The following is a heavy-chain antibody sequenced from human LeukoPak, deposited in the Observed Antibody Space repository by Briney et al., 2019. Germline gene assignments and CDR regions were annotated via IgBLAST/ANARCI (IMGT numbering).Heavy chain of an antibody. CDR1: GFTFSNYE. V-gene: IGHV3-48*03. CDR3: ARVRSGYSHEDYFDY. J-gene: IGHJ4*02. D-gene: IGHD5-18*01. Sequence: GGSLRLSYAASGFTFSNYEMNWVRQAPGKGLEWVSYISGSGSTIYYADSVKGRFTISRDNAKDSLYLQMNSLRAEDTAVYYCARVRSGYSHEDYFDYWGQGTLVTVSS. CDR2: ISGSGSTI.